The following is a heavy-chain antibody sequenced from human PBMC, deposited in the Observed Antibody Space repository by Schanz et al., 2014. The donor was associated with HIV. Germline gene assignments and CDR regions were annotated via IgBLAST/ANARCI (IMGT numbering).Heavy chain of an antibody. V-gene: IGHV3-30*14. CDR1: GFTSSSYP. D-gene: IGHD6-19*01. CDR2: ITYDGSIK. J-gene: IGHJ6*04. Sequence: QVQLVESGGGVVQPGKSLRLTCVASGFTSSSYPLSWARQAPGKGLEWVAFITYDGSIKKHADSVKGRFTISRDNSKKTLRLFVNCVPTPDMAVYYCSTDIAVAGTGGVERWGKGTTVTLAP. CDR3: STDIAVAGTGGVER.